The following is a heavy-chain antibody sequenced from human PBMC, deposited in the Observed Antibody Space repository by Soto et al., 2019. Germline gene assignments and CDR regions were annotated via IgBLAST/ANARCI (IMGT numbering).Heavy chain of an antibody. J-gene: IGHJ4*02. CDR1: SGSISSSNW. D-gene: IGHD6-19*01. Sequence: QVQLQESGPGLVKPSGTLSLTCAVSSGSISSSNWWRWVRQPPGKGLEWIGEIYHSGSTNYNPSLKSRVSISVDKAKNQFAVKLSAVTAAGRAVYYCAREDRQQWARAFDYWVQGTLVTVSS. CDR3: AREDRQQWARAFDY. CDR2: IYHSGST. V-gene: IGHV4-4*02.